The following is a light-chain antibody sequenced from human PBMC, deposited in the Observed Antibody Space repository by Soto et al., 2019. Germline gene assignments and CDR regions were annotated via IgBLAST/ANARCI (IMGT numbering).Light chain of an antibody. CDR3: SSYAGXSNV. Sequence: QSSLTQPPSASGSPGQSVAISCTGTSRDVGGYNYVSWYQQHPGKAPKLMIYEVNKRPSGVPDRFSGSKSGNTASLTVSGLQAEDEADYYSSSYAGXSNVFGTGTKVXVX. J-gene: IGLJ1*01. CDR1: SRDVGGYNY. CDR2: EVN. V-gene: IGLV2-8*01.